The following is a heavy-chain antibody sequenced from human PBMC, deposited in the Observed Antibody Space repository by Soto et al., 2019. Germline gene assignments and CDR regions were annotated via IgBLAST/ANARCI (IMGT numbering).Heavy chain of an antibody. V-gene: IGHV1-18*01. CDR3: ARDTSHYFDH. CDR1: GYTFITFG. Sequence: QVHLVQSGAEVKKPGASVKVSCKASGYTFITFGISWVRQAPGQGLEWMGWITPYNGTTNYAQKVQDRVTMTTDTSTGTAYMELRSLRSDDSAVYYCARDTSHYFDHWGQGTLVTVSS. D-gene: IGHD2-2*01. J-gene: IGHJ4*02. CDR2: ITPYNGTT.